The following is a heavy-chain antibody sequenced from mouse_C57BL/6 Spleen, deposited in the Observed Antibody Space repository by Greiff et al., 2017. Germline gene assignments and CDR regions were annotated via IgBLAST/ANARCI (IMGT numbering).Heavy chain of an antibody. CDR1: GFTFSDYY. D-gene: IGHD1-1*01. J-gene: IGHJ3*01. CDR2: INYDGSST. CDR3: ARGGYGSSYALAY. V-gene: IGHV5-16*01. Sequence: EVKLMESEGGLVQPGSSMKLSCTASGFTFSDYYMAWVRQVPEKGLEWVANINYDGSSTYYLDSLKSRFIISRDNAKNILYLQMSSLKSEDTATYYCARGGYGSSYALAYWGQGTLVTVSA.